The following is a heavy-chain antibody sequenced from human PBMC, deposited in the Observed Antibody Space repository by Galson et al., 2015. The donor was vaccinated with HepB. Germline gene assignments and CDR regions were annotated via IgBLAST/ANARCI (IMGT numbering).Heavy chain of an antibody. J-gene: IGHJ6*02. CDR1: GFTFSSYA. V-gene: IGHV3-30-3*01. CDR2: ISYDGSNK. Sequence: SLRLSCAASGFTFSSYAMHWVRQAPGKGLEWVAVISYDGSNKYYADSVKGRFTISRDNSKNTLYLQMNSLRAEDTAVYYCASIAAAGPHYYYYGMDVWGQGTTVTVSS. CDR3: ASIAAAGPHYYYYGMDV. D-gene: IGHD6-13*01.